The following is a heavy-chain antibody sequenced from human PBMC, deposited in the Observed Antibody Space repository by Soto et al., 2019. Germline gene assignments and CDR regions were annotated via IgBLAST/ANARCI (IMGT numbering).Heavy chain of an antibody. J-gene: IGHJ6*02. D-gene: IGHD2-2*01. Sequence: QVQLVQSGAEVKKPGSSVKVSCKASGGTFSSYAISWGRKAPGQGLEGMGGSIPISDTTNYAQKFQGRVTITADESTSTAYMELSSLRSEDTAVYYCARSQGSSTSLEIYYYYYYGMDVWGQGTTVTVSS. CDR1: GGTFSSYA. CDR2: SIPISDTT. CDR3: ARSQGSSTSLEIYYYYYYGMDV. V-gene: IGHV1-69*01.